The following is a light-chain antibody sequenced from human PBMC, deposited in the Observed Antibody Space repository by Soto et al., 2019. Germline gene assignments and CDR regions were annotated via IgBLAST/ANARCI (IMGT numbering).Light chain of an antibody. CDR2: YMS. J-gene: IGKJ4*01. Sequence: EIVLTQSPATLSSSPGETATLSCRASQYVGSRLAWYQHKPGQAPRLLIYYMSKRATGIPARFSGSGSGTDFTLTISSLAPDDFAVYSCQQYRDWPLTFGGGTKVDLK. CDR3: QQYRDWPLT. CDR1: QYVGSR. V-gene: IGKV3-11*01.